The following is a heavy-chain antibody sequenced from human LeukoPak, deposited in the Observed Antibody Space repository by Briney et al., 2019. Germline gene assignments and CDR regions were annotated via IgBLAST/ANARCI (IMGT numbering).Heavy chain of an antibody. CDR1: GGSISSYY. J-gene: IGHJ4*02. CDR2: IYYSGST. CDR3: ARHYYNPPHLLYYFDY. D-gene: IGHD3-10*01. V-gene: IGHV4-59*08. Sequence: SETLSLTCTVSGGSISSYYWSWIRRPPGKGLEWIGYIYYSGSTNYNPSLKSRVTISVDTSKNQFSLKLSSVTAADTAVYYCARHYYNPPHLLYYFDYWGQGTLVTVSS.